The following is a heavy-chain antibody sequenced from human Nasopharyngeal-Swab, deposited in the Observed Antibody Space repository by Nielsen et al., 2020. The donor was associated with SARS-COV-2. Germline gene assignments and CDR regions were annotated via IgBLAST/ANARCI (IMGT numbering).Heavy chain of an antibody. V-gene: IGHV3-9*01. CDR2: ISWNSGSI. Sequence: SLKISCAASGFTFDDYAMHWVRQAPGKGLEWVSGISWNSGSIGYADSVKGRFTISRDNAKNSLYLQMNSLRAEDTALYYCAKDSSSRYKRDFDYWGQGTLVTVSS. J-gene: IGHJ4*02. CDR1: GFTFDDYA. D-gene: IGHD6-13*01. CDR3: AKDSSSRYKRDFDY.